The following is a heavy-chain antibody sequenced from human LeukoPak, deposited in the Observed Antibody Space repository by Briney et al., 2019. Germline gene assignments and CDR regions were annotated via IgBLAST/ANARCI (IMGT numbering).Heavy chain of an antibody. CDR1: GFTFSRYG. Sequence: PGGSLRLSCAASGFTFSRYGFHWVRQAPGKGLEWVAVIWYDGSNKYYADSVKGRFTISRDNSKNTLYLQMNSLRAEDTAVYYCARDGEYYDFWSGYSVLYYFDYWGQGTLVTVSS. V-gene: IGHV3-33*01. CDR2: IWYDGSNK. CDR3: ARDGEYYDFWSGYSVLYYFDY. D-gene: IGHD3-3*01. J-gene: IGHJ4*02.